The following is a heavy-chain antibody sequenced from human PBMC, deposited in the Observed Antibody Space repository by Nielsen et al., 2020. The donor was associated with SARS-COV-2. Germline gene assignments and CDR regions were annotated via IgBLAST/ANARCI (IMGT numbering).Heavy chain of an antibody. V-gene: IGHV3-23*01. CDR3: AKDVRSGGYFDY. CDR2: ISGSGGST. CDR1: GFTFSYYY. J-gene: IGHJ4*02. D-gene: IGHD1-1*01. Sequence: GGSLRLSCAASGFTFSYYYMSGVRQAPGKGLEWVSAISGSGGSTYYADSVKGRFTISRDNSKNTLYLQMNSLRAEDTAVYYCAKDVRSGGYFDYWGQGTLVTVSS.